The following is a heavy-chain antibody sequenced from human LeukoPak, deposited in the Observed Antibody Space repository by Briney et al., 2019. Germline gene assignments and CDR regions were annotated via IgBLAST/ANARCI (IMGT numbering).Heavy chain of an antibody. CDR2: VYHSGST. CDR3: ARPVAGYYDILTGYYRGYYFDY. V-gene: IGHV4-39*01. CDR1: GGSISSSSYY. Sequence: SETLSLTCTVSGGSISSSSYYWGWTRQPPGTGLEWIGSVYHSGSTYDNPSLKSRVAISVDTSKNQFSLKLISVTAADTAVYYCARPVAGYYDILTGYYRGYYFDYWGQGTLVTVSS. J-gene: IGHJ4*02. D-gene: IGHD3-9*01.